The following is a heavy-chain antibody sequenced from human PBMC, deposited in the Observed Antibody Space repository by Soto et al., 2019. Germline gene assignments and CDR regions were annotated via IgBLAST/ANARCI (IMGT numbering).Heavy chain of an antibody. CDR1: GGSFSGYY. V-gene: IGHV4-34*01. D-gene: IGHD3-16*02. CDR2: INHSGST. Sequence: QVQLQQWGAGLLKPSETLSLTCAVYGGSFSGYYWSWIRQPPGKGLEWIGEINHSGSTNYNPSLKSRVTISVDTSKNQFSLKLSSVTAADTAVYYCARPRRAYDYVWGSYHPDAFDIWGQGTMVTVSS. CDR3: ARPRRAYDYVWGSYHPDAFDI. J-gene: IGHJ3*02.